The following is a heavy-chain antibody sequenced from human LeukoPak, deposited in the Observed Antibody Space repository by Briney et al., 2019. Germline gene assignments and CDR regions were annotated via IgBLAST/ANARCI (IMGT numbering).Heavy chain of an antibody. V-gene: IGHV3-30*02. CDR3: AKDPYDFWSGYYIGDNN. CDR1: GFTFSSYG. D-gene: IGHD3-3*01. J-gene: IGHJ4*02. CDR2: IRYDGSNK. Sequence: PGGSLRLSCAASGFTFSSYGMHWVRQAPGKGLEWVAFIRYDGSNKYYADSVKGRFTISRDNSKNTLYLQMNSLRAEDTAVYYCAKDPYDFWSGYYIGDNNWGQGTLVTVSS.